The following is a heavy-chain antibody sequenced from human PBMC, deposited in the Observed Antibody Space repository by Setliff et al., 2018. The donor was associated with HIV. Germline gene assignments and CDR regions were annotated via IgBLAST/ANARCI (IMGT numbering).Heavy chain of an antibody. J-gene: IGHJ4*02. D-gene: IGHD3-22*01. CDR1: GDSMIPHY. Sequence: PSETLSLTCLVSGDSMIPHYWSWIRQPPGRGLEWIGYISNYGSPSYSPSLESRVTILLDTSKNQFSLRLSSVTAADTAVYYCATMNYDSSGYYSDWGQGTRVTVSS. CDR2: ISNYGSP. V-gene: IGHV4-59*11. CDR3: ATMNYDSSGYYSD.